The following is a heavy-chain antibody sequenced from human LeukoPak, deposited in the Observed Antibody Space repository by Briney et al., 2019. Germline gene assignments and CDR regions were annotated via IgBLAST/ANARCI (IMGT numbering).Heavy chain of an antibody. V-gene: IGHV3-21*06. CDR2: ITSSSSYI. CDR1: GFTFSSYS. CDR3: SRDLSLQFHYYGMGV. Sequence: GGSLRLSCAASGFTFSSYSMNWVRQAPGKGLEWVSSITSSSSYIYYADSVKGRFTISRDNAKNSLYLQMNSLRAEDTAVYYCSRDLSLQFHYYGMGVWGHGTTVTVSS. J-gene: IGHJ6*02. D-gene: IGHD4-4*01.